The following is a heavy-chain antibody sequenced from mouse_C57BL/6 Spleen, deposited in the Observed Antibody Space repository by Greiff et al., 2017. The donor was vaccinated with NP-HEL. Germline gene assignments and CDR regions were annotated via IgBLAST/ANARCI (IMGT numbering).Heavy chain of an antibody. J-gene: IGHJ3*01. Sequence: VQLQQPGAELVKPGASVKLSCKASGYTFTSYWMHWVKQRPGRGLGWIGRIDPNSGGTKYNEKFKSKATLTVDKPSSTAYMQLSSLTSEDSAVYYCAREGYDYDGPFAYWGQGTLVTVSA. CDR1: GYTFTSYW. V-gene: IGHV1-72*01. CDR2: IDPNSGGT. D-gene: IGHD2-4*01. CDR3: AREGYDYDGPFAY.